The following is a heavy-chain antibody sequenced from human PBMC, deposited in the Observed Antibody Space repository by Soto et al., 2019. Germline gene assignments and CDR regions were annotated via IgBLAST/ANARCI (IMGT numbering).Heavy chain of an antibody. CDR3: ARDHCSSTSCYAGAYYYGMDV. CDR1: GGTFSSYA. J-gene: IGHJ6*02. Sequence: ASVKVSCKASGGTFSSYAISWVRQAAGQGLEWMGGIIPIFGTANYAQKFQGRVTITADESTSTAYMELSSLRSEDTAVYYCARDHCSSTSCYAGAYYYGMDVWGQGTTVTVSS. V-gene: IGHV1-69*13. CDR2: IIPIFGTA. D-gene: IGHD2-2*01.